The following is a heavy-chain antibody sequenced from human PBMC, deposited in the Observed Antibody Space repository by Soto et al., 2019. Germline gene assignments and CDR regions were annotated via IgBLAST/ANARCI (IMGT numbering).Heavy chain of an antibody. V-gene: IGHV3-9*01. CDR3: AKDIGSGSYGDDAFDI. CDR1: GFTFDDYA. D-gene: IGHD1-26*01. Sequence: GGSLRLSCAASGFTFDDYAMHWVRQAPGKGLEWVSGISWNSGSIGYADSVKGRFTISRDNAKNSLYLQMNSLRAEDTALYYCAKDIGSGSYGDDAFDIWGQGTMVTVSS. CDR2: ISWNSGSI. J-gene: IGHJ3*02.